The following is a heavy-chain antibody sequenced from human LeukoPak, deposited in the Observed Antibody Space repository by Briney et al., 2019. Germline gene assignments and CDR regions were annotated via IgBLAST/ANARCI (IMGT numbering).Heavy chain of an antibody. D-gene: IGHD1-1*01. Sequence: PSETLSLTCAVYGGSFSGFYRSCIRQPPGRGLEWIGEINHTGSTNYNPSLKSRVTISVDTSKNQFSLKLSSVTAADTAVYYCARGELESNWFDPWGQGTLVTVSS. CDR3: ARGELESNWFDP. CDR2: INHTGST. V-gene: IGHV4-34*01. J-gene: IGHJ5*02. CDR1: GGSFSGFY.